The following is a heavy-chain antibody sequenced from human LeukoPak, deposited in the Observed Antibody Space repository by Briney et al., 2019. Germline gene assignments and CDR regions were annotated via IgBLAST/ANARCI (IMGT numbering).Heavy chain of an antibody. CDR1: GGSISGYY. CDR3: ARPSIRGVINY. J-gene: IGHJ4*02. Sequence: SETLSHTCAVKGGSISGYYWCGIRQPPEKGLEWIGEINHSGSTNYNPSLKSRVTISVDTSKNQFSLKLSSVTAADTAVYYCARPSIRGVINYWGQGTLVTVSS. CDR2: INHSGST. V-gene: IGHV4-34*01. D-gene: IGHD3-10*01.